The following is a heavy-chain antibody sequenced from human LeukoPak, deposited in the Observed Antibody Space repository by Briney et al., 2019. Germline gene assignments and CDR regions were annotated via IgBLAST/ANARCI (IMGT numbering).Heavy chain of an antibody. J-gene: IGHJ5*02. CDR3: ARETGCSSTSCHPRFDP. V-gene: IGHV4-4*07. Sequence: SETLSLTCTVSGGSISSYYWSWIRQPAGKGLEWIGRIYASGSTNYNPSLKSRVTMSVDTSKNQFSPKLSSVPAADTAVYYCARETGCSSTSCHPRFDPWGQGTLVTVSS. CDR1: GGSISSYY. D-gene: IGHD2-2*01. CDR2: IYASGST.